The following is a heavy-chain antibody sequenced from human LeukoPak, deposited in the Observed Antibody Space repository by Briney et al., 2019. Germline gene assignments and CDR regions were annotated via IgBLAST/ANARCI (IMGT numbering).Heavy chain of an antibody. V-gene: IGHV4-38-2*01. J-gene: IGHJ4*02. CDR1: GYSISSGYY. CDR3: ARTAEYYYDSSGYFDY. Sequence: SETLSLTCAVSGYSISSGYYWGWIWQPPGKGLEWIGSIYHSGSTYYNPSLKSRVTISVDTSKNQFSLKLSSVTAADTAVYYCARTAEYYYDSSGYFDYWGQGTLVTVSS. CDR2: IYHSGST. D-gene: IGHD3-22*01.